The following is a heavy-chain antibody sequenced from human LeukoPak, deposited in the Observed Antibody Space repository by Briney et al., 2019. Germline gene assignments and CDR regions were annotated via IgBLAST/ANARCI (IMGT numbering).Heavy chain of an antibody. V-gene: IGHV5-51*01. CDR1: GYSFSNYW. CDR3: ARHKERYYGSGSYYYFDP. CDR2: IYPSDSDT. Sequence: GESLKISCKNSGYSFSNYWIVWVRQMPGKGLEWMGIIYPSDSDTRYSPSFQGQVTISADKSISTAYLQWSSLKASDTAMYYCARHKERYYGSGSYYYFDPWGQGTLVTVSS. D-gene: IGHD3-10*01. J-gene: IGHJ5*02.